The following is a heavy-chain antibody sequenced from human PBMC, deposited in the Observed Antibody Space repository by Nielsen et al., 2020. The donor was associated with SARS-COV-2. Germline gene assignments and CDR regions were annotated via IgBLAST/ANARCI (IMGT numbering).Heavy chain of an antibody. CDR2: ISYDGSNK. J-gene: IGHJ4*02. CDR3: AREGDGYRDFDY. V-gene: IGHV3-30*04. Sequence: GESLKISCAASGFTFSSYAMHWVRQAPGKGLEWVAVISYDGSNKYYADSVKGRFTISRDNSKNTLYLQMNSLRAEDTAVYYCAREGDGYRDFDYWGQGTLVTVSS. CDR1: GFTFSSYA. D-gene: IGHD5-24*01.